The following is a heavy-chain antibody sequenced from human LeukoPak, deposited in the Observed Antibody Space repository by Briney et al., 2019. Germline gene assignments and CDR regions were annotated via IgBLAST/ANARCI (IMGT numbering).Heavy chain of an antibody. Sequence: GRSLRLSCAVSGFTSDDFYMSWIRQAPGKGLEWIAYISSSGGTMNFADSVKGRFTISRDNAKNSLSLQMNRLRVEDTAVYYCARVTHGGFDFDYWGQGTQVTVSS. CDR3: ARVTHGGFDFDY. CDR2: ISSSGGTM. D-gene: IGHD4-23*01. CDR1: GFTSDDFY. V-gene: IGHV3-11*04. J-gene: IGHJ4*02.